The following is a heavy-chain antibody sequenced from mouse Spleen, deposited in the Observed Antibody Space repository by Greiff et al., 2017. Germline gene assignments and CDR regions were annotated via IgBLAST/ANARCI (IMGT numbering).Heavy chain of an antibody. Sequence: DVKLVESGGGLVKLGGSLKLSCAASGFTFSSYAMSWVRQTPEKRLEWVATMSSGGGNTYYPDSVKGRFTISRDNAKNTLYLQMSSLESEDTAMYYCARRANDYDGNYYAMDYWGQGTSVTVSS. CDR2: MSSGGGNT. D-gene: IGHD2-4*01. CDR3: ARRANDYDGNYYAMDY. J-gene: IGHJ4*01. V-gene: IGHV5-9*04. CDR1: GFTFSSYA.